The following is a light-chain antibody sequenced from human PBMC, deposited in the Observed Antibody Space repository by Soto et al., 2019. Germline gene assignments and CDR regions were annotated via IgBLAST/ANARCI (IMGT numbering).Light chain of an antibody. J-gene: IGLJ2*01. CDR2: EVS. CDR3: SSYAGSNNLV. Sequence: QSALTQPASVSGSPGQSITISCTGTSSDVGSYNLVSWYQQLPGKAPKVLIYEVSKRPSGVPDRFSGSKSGNTASLTVSGLQAEDEADYYCSSYAGSNNLVFGGGTQLTVL. CDR1: SSDVGSYNL. V-gene: IGLV2-8*01.